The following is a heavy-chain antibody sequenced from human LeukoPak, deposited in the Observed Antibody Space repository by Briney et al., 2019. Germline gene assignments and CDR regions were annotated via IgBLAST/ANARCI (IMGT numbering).Heavy chain of an antibody. CDR2: IEQDGSEK. V-gene: IGHV3-7*01. Sequence: GGSLRLSCAASGFTFTTSLMSWVSQAPGKGLEWVANIEQDGSEKYYVDSVKGRFTISRDNAKNSLYLQMNSLRAEDTAVYYCVRYYDGTGYYQSNDAFDIWGQGTMVTVSS. CDR1: GFTFTTSL. J-gene: IGHJ3*02. CDR3: VRYYDGTGYYQSNDAFDI. D-gene: IGHD3-22*01.